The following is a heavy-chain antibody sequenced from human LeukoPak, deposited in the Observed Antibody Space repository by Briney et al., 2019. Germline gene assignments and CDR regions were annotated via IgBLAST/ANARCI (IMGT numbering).Heavy chain of an antibody. V-gene: IGHV3-21*01. CDR2: ISSSSSYI. CDR3: AKDLAAYCGGDCSDFDY. J-gene: IGHJ4*02. Sequence: GGSLRLSCAASGFTFSSYSMNWVRQAPGKGLEWVSSISSSSSYIYYADSVKGRFTISRDNAKNSLYLQMNSLRAEDTAVYYCAKDLAAYCGGDCSDFDYWGQGTLVTVSS. CDR1: GFTFSSYS. D-gene: IGHD2-21*02.